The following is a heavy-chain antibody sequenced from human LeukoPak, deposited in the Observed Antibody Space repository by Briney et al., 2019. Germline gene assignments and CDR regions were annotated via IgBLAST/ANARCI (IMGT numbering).Heavy chain of an antibody. Sequence: GGSLRLSCAASGFTFNTFGIHWVRQAPGKGLDWVAVISYDGNKEYYADSVKGRFTISRDNAKNSLYLQMNSLRAEDTAVYYCARAPGIAVAGPPFDYWGQGTLVTVSS. D-gene: IGHD6-19*01. J-gene: IGHJ4*02. CDR1: GFTFNTFG. CDR2: ISYDGNKE. V-gene: IGHV3-30*03. CDR3: ARAPGIAVAGPPFDY.